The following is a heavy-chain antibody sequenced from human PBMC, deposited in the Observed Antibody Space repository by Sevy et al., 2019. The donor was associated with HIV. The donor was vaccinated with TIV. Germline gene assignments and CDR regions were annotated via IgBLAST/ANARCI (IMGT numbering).Heavy chain of an antibody. CDR2: IGSGGASI. Sequence: GGSLRLSCAASGFTFYSYAMTWVRQAPGKGLEWVSAIGSGGASIYYADSVKGRFTISRDNSKNTLYLRMNSLRAEDSAVYYCARYGSGSTRWFDPWGQGTLVTVSS. J-gene: IGHJ5*02. CDR1: GFTFYSYA. D-gene: IGHD3-10*01. V-gene: IGHV3-23*01. CDR3: ARYGSGSTRWFDP.